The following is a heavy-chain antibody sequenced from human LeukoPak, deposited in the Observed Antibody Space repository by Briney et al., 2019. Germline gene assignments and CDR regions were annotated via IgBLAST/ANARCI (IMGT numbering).Heavy chain of an antibody. CDR2: FDREDDIT. Sequence: GASVKVSCKVSGYSLTLLSLHWVRQAPGKGLEWMGGFDREDDITMYAQTLRGRVTLTEDTSTDTAYMELSSLRSEDTAIYYCATGGLIKNTFMIRGVKPLDSWGQGTLVAVSS. V-gene: IGHV1-24*01. CDR1: GYSLTLLS. J-gene: IGHJ4*02. D-gene: IGHD3-10*01. CDR3: ATGGLIKNTFMIRGVKPLDS.